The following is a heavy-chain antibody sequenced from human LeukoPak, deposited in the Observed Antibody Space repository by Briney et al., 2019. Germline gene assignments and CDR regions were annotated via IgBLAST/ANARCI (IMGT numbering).Heavy chain of an antibody. CDR3: ARDMDKAMVIDY. CDR2: ISGSSSYT. Sequence: PGGSLRLSCAASGFTFSDYYMSWIRQAPGKGLEWVSYISGSSSYTNYADSVKGRFTISRDNAKNSLYLQMNSLRAEDTAVYYCARDMDKAMVIDYWGQGSLVTVSS. D-gene: IGHD5-18*01. J-gene: IGHJ4*02. CDR1: GFTFSDYY. V-gene: IGHV3-11*06.